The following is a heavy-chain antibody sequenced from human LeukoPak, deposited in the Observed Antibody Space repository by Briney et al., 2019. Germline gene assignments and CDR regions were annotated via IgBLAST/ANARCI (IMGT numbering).Heavy chain of an antibody. CDR2: ISWNSGSI. Sequence: GRSLRLSCAASGFTFDDYAMHWVRQAPGKGLEWVSGISWNSGSIGYADSVKGRFTISRDNAENSLYLQMNSLRAEDTAVYYCARDGPPAGLYFDYWGQGILVTVSS. V-gene: IGHV3-9*01. CDR1: GFTFDDYA. CDR3: ARDGPPAGLYFDY. J-gene: IGHJ4*02. D-gene: IGHD2-2*01.